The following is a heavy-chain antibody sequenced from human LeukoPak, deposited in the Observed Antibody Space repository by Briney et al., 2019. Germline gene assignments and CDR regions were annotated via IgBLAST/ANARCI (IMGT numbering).Heavy chain of an antibody. CDR2: ISTSSSHI. J-gene: IGHJ6*02. CDR3: VGSYFGMDV. Sequence: PGGSLRLSCAASGFTFRSYSIKWVRQGPGMGLEWVSSISTSSSHIYYADSVEGRFTISRDNAKNSLYLQMNSLRAEDTAVYYCVGSYFGMDVNCQGNTVSVSS. CDR1: GFTFRSYS. V-gene: IGHV3-21*01.